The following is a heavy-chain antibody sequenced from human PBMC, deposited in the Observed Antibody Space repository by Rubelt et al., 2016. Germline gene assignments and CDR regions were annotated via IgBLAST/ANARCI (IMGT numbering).Heavy chain of an antibody. CDR3: SRLRGYCTNGVCPPVE. D-gene: IGHD2-8*01. J-gene: IGHJ4*02. CDR1: GFTFDDYA. Sequence: EVQLVESGGDLVQPGRSLRLSCAASGFTFDDYAMHWVRQAPGKGLEWVGRIRSKANGYGTAYVASVKGRFTISRDDSRNTAVLQMNSLKTEDTAVYYCSRLRGYCTNGVCPPVEWGQGTLVTVSA. CDR2: IRSKANGYGT. V-gene: IGHV3-73*01.